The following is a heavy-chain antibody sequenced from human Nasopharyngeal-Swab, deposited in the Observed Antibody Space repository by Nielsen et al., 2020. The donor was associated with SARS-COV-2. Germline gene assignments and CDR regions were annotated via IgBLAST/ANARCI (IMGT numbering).Heavy chain of an antibody. V-gene: IGHV3-53*01. CDR2: IYSGGST. CDR1: GFTVSSNY. J-gene: IGHJ4*02. Sequence: GGSLRLSCAASGFTVSSNYMSWVRQAPGKGLEWVSVIYSGGSTYYADSVKGRYTISRDNAKNSLYLQMNSLRAEDTAVYYCARDSTGYSSGWEARIDYWGQGTLVTVSS. CDR3: ARDSTGYSSGWEARIDY. D-gene: IGHD6-19*01.